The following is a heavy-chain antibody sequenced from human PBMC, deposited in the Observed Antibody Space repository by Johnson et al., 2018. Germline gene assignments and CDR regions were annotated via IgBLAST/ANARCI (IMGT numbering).Heavy chain of an antibody. Sequence: VQLVESGGGLVKXGRSLRLSCTTSGFTFGDYAMSWFRQAPGKGLEWVGFIRSKAYGGTREYAASVKDRFTISRDDSESIAYLQMNSLKTEDTAVYYCTRDGGNSGGDAFDIWGQGTMVTVSS. CDR3: TRDGGNSGGDAFDI. CDR2: IRSKAYGGTR. V-gene: IGHV3-49*05. J-gene: IGHJ3*02. D-gene: IGHD4-23*01. CDR1: GFTFGDYA.